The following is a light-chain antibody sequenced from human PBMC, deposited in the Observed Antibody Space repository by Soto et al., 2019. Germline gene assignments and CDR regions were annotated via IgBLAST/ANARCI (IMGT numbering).Light chain of an antibody. V-gene: IGKV3-20*01. J-gene: IGKJ5*01. CDR3: QQYGSSPPIT. CDR1: QSVSGSY. CDR2: GAS. Sequence: EIVLTQSPGTLSLSPGARSPLSCRARQSVSGSYLAWYQQKPGQAPRLFIYGASSRATGIPDRFSGSGSGTDFTLTISRLEPEDFAVYYCQQYGSSPPITFGQGTRLEIK.